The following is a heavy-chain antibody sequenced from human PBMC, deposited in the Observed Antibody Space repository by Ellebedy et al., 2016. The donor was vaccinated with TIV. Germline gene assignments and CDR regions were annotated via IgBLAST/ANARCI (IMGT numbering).Heavy chain of an antibody. CDR2: ISGSGYST. CDR3: AKHPVAYNWNYADDD. J-gene: IGHJ4*02. D-gene: IGHD1-7*01. V-gene: IGHV3-23*01. Sequence: GESLKISCAASGFTFSSYAMSWVRQAPGKGLEWVSAISGSGYSTYYADSVKGRFTISRDNSKDTLYLQMSSLRAEDTSVYYCAKHPVAYNWNYADDDWGQGTLVTVSS. CDR1: GFTFSSYA.